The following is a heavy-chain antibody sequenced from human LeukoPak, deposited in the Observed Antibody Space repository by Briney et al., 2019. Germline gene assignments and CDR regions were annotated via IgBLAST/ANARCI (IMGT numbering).Heavy chain of an antibody. V-gene: IGHV4-4*07. Sequence: SETLSLTCTVSGGSISSYYWSWIRQPAGKGLEWIGRIYTSGSTNYNPSLKSRVTMSVDTSKNQFSLKLSSVTAADTAVYYCASEEGLGYCSGGSCHNWFDPWGQGTLVTVSS. CDR3: ASEEGLGYCSGGSCHNWFDP. J-gene: IGHJ5*02. CDR1: GGSISSYY. CDR2: IYTSGST. D-gene: IGHD2-15*01.